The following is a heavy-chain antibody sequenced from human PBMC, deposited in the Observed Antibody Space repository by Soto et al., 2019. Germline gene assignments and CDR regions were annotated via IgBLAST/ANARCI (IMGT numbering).Heavy chain of an antibody. Sequence: LRLSCAASGFTFDDYAMHWVRHAPEKGLEWGSGISWNSGSIGYADSVKGRFTISSDNAKNSLYLQMNSLRAEDTALYYCAKGGLLNYYYYGMDVWGQGTTVTVSS. CDR2: ISWNSGSI. CDR3: AKGGLLNYYYYGMDV. CDR1: GFTFDDYA. J-gene: IGHJ6*02. V-gene: IGHV3-9*01. D-gene: IGHD1-26*01.